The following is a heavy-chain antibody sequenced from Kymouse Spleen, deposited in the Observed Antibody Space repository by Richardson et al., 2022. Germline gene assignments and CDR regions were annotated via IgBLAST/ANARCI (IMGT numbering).Heavy chain of an antibody. V-gene: IGHV3-33*01. CDR1: GFTFSSYG. J-gene: IGHJ4*02. Sequence: QVQLVESGGGVVQPGRSLRLSCAASGFTFSSYGMHWVRQAPGKGLEWVAVIWYDGSNKYYADSVKGRFTISRDNSKNTLYLQMNSLRAEDTAVYYCASSNNWGDYCTNGVCNDYWGQGTLVTVSS. CDR2: IWYDGSNK. CDR3: ASSNNWGDYCTNGVCNDY. D-gene: IGHD2-8*01.